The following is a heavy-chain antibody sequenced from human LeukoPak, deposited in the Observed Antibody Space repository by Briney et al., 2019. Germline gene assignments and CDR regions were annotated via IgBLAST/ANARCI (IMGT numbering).Heavy chain of an antibody. V-gene: IGHV4-30-2*01. D-gene: IGHD2-15*01. CDR1: GGSISSGGYY. Sequence: SQTLSLTCTVSGGSISSGGYYWSWIRQPPGKGLEWIGYIYHSGSTYYNPSLKSRVTISVDRSKNQFSLKLSSVTAADTAVYYCARDALAAIFGNDAFDIWGQGTMVTVSS. CDR3: ARDALAAIFGNDAFDI. CDR2: IYHSGST. J-gene: IGHJ3*02.